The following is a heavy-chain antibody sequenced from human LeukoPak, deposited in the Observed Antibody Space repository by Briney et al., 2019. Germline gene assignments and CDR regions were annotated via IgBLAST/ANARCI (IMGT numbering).Heavy chain of an antibody. D-gene: IGHD6-6*01. Sequence: SGGSLRLSCAASGFTVSSNYMTWVRQAPGKGLEWVSTIYSGGNTYYADSVKGRFTISRDNSKNTLFLQMNSLRAEDTAVYYCGRDPAVDYSSSDYFFDYWGQGTLVTVSS. CDR3: GRDPAVDYSSSDYFFDY. CDR1: GFTVSSNY. V-gene: IGHV3-53*01. CDR2: IYSGGNT. J-gene: IGHJ4*02.